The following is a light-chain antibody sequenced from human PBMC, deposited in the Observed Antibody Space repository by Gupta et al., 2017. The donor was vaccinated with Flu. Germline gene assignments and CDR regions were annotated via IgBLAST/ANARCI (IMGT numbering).Light chain of an antibody. V-gene: IGKV1-39*01. CDR1: QNIGPY. CDR2: GAS. Sequence: DIKMTQYPSSLSASIGDTVNVPCRVSQNIGPYLNWYQHKSGRSPKLLIYGASKLQYGVPTTFSGSGSRTDFTRTIYNLHPEDSATDYGQQNYSPPLTFGGWTKVDI. J-gene: IGKJ4*01. CDR3: QQNYSPPLT.